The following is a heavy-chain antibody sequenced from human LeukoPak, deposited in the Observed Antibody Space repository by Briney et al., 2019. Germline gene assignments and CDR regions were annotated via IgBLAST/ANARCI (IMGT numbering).Heavy chain of an antibody. CDR2: ISYDGSNK. CDR1: GFTFSSYA. J-gene: IGHJ4*02. Sequence: GRSLRLSCAASGFTFSSYAMHWVRQAPGKGLEWVAVISYDGSNKYYADSVKGRFTISRDNSKNTLYLQMNSLRAEDTAVYYCAKVNKAAAYDYWGQGTLVTVSS. V-gene: IGHV3-30*01. D-gene: IGHD6-13*01. CDR3: AKVNKAAAYDY.